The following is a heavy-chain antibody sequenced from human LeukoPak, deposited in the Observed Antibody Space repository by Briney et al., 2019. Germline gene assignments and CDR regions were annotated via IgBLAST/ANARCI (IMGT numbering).Heavy chain of an antibody. D-gene: IGHD3-22*01. Sequence: PGGSLRLSCAASGFTFSSYAMSWVRQAPGKGLEWVSAISGSGGSTYYAVSGKGRFTISRDNSKNTLYLQMNSLRAEDTAVYYCAKDSGYYDSSDDYWGQGTLVTVSS. CDR2: ISGSGGST. J-gene: IGHJ4*02. CDR1: GFTFSSYA. V-gene: IGHV3-23*01. CDR3: AKDSGYYDSSDDY.